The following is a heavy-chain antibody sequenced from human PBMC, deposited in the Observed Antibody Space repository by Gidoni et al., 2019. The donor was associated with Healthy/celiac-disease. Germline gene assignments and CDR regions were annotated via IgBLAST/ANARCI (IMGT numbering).Heavy chain of an antibody. CDR1: GFTFTSSA. Sequence: QMQLVQSGPEVKTPGTSVKVSCKASGFTFTSSAMQWVRQARGQRLEWIGWIVVGSGNTNYAQKFQERVTITRDMSTSTAYMELSSLRSEDTAVYYCAVGLGYCSGGSCYEPDYYYYYGMDVWGQGTTVTVSS. V-gene: IGHV1-58*02. D-gene: IGHD2-15*01. J-gene: IGHJ6*02. CDR2: IVVGSGNT. CDR3: AVGLGYCSGGSCYEPDYYYYYGMDV.